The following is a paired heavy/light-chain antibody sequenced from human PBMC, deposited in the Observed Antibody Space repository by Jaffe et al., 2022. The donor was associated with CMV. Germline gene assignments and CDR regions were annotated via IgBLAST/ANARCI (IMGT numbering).Heavy chain of an antibody. CDR1: GYTFTGYA. V-gene: IGHV1-3*04. D-gene: IGHD3-16*02. Sequence: QVQLVQSGAEVKKPGASVKVSCKASGYTFTGYAMHWMRQAPGQRLEWMGWINTGNANTKYSQRFQGRVTITRDTSASTAYMELSSLRSEDTAVYYCARGVYDYVWGSYRSILFDYWGQGTLVTVSS. CDR3: ARGVYDYVWGSYRSILFDY. CDR2: INTGNANT. J-gene: IGHJ4*02.
Light chain of an antibody. CDR2: WAS. J-gene: IGKJ2*01. CDR3: QQYYSTLPSYT. CDR1: QSILYSSNNKNY. V-gene: IGKV4-1*01. Sequence: DIVMTQSPDSLAVSLGERATINCKSSQSILYSSNNKNYLAWYQQKPGQPPKLLIYWASTRESGVPDRFSGSGSGTDFTLTISSLQAEDVAVYYCQQYYSTLPSYTFGQGTKLEIK.